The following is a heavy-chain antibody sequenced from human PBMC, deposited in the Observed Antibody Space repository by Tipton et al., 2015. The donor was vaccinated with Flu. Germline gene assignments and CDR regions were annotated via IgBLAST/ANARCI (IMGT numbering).Heavy chain of an antibody. CDR1: GVSLTSSSYY. CDR3: AKGDAWHATFDV. J-gene: IGHJ3*01. CDR2: VYYSGST. Sequence: TLSLTCTVSGVSLTSSSYYWGWIRQPPGKGLEWIGSVYYSGSTYYNPSLKSRVTMPVDTSKNQFSLRLTSVTAADTALYHCAKGDAWHATFDVWGQGTMVTVSS. D-gene: IGHD2-8*01. V-gene: IGHV4-39*07.